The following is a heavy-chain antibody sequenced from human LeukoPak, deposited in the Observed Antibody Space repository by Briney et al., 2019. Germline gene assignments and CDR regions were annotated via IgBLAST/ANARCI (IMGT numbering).Heavy chain of an antibody. CDR1: GFTFSDYY. Sequence: PGGSLRLSCTASGFTFSDYYMSWISQIPGKGLEWVSFISSSGSTIYYADSMKGRFTISRDNAKNSVYLQMNSLRAEDTAVYYCARGLGYCSGGSCPRRAFDIWGQGTVVTVSS. V-gene: IGHV3-11*01. D-gene: IGHD2-15*01. J-gene: IGHJ3*02. CDR2: ISSSGSTI. CDR3: ARGLGYCSGGSCPRRAFDI.